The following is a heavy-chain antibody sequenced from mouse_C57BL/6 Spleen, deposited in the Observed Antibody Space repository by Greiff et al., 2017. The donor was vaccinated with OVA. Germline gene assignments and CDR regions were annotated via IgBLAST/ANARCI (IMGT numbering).Heavy chain of an antibody. J-gene: IGHJ3*01. D-gene: IGHD2-4*01. CDR2: IRNKANNHAT. CDR3: TTIYYDYDDWFAY. V-gene: IGHV6-6*01. CDR1: GFTFSDAW. Sequence: EVKVEESGGGLVQPGGSMKLSCAASGFTFSDAWMDWVRQSPEKGLEWVAEIRNKANNHATYYAESVKGRFTISRDDSKSSVYLQMNSLRAEDTGIYYCTTIYYDYDDWFAYWGQGTLVTVSA.